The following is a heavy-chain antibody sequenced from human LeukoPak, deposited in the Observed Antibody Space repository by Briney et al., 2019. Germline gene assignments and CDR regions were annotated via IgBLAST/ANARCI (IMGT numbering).Heavy chain of an antibody. V-gene: IGHV3-48*01. CDR3: ARESYPIDY. J-gene: IGHJ4*02. Sequence: GGSLRLSCAASGFTFSSYSMSWVRQAPGKGLEWVSYISSSSSTIYYADSVKGRFTISRDNAKNSLYLQMSSLRAEDAAVYYCARESYPIDYWGQGTLVTVS. D-gene: IGHD5-18*01. CDR1: GFTFSSYS. CDR2: ISSSSSTI.